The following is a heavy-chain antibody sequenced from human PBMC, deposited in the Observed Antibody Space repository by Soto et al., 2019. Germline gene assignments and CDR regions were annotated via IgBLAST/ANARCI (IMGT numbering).Heavy chain of an antibody. CDR1: GYTFTAYA. CDR2: INPGNGNT. D-gene: IGHD3-16*02. Sequence: QVHLVQSGGEEKKPGASVKVSCEASGYTFTAYAMHWLRQAPGQRLEWMAWINPGNGNTKYSQNFLGRVSITRDTSASTAYLELGSLRAEDTAVYYCVRSAISPYGGLIGPFDYWGQGNLVTVSS. V-gene: IGHV1-3*05. J-gene: IGHJ4*02. CDR3: VRSAISPYGGLIGPFDY.